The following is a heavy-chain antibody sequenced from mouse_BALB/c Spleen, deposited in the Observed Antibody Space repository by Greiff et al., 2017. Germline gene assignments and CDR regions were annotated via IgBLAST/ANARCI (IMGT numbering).Heavy chain of an antibody. CDR1: GYSFTGYY. V-gene: IGHV1-31*01. CDR3: ARTVYYYGSSYVLDYFDY. D-gene: IGHD1-1*01. J-gene: IGHJ2*01. Sequence: EVQLQQSGPELVKPGASVKISCKASGYSFTGYYMHWVKQSHVKSLEWIGRINPYNGATSYNQNFKDKASLTVDKSSSTAYMELHSLTSEDSAVYYCARTVYYYGSSYVLDYFDYWGQGTTLTVSS. CDR2: INPYNGAT.